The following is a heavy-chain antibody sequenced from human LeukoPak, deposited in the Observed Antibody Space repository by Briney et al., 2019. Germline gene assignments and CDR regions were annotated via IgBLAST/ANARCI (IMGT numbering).Heavy chain of an antibody. Sequence: GGSLRLSCAGPGFTFSTYWMVWVRQAPGKGLVWVSRIDSDGNNPTYADSVKGRFTISRDNAKNTLYLQMDDLRVEDTAVYYCVRVDFVPHWGQGTLVTVSS. CDR2: IDSDGNNP. CDR1: GFTFSTYW. D-gene: IGHD3-10*02. V-gene: IGHV3-74*01. CDR3: VRVDFVPH. J-gene: IGHJ4*02.